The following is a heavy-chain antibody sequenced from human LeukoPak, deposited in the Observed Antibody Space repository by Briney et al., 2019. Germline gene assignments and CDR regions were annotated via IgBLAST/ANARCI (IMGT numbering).Heavy chain of an antibody. CDR2: IYHSGTT. CDR1: GGSISSYY. CDR3: ARNIVGPRQVDY. J-gene: IGHJ4*02. V-gene: IGHV4-59*01. Sequence: SETLSLTCTVSGGSISSYYWSWIRQPPGKGLEWIGYIYHSGTTNYNSSLKSRVTISVDTSKSQFSLKLSSVTAADTAIYYCARNIVGPRQVDYWGQGTLVTVSS. D-gene: IGHD1-26*01.